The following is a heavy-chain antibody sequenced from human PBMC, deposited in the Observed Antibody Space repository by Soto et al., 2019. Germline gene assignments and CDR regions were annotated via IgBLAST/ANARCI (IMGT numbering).Heavy chain of an antibody. Sequence: SGPTLVKPTQTLTLTCTFSGFSLSTSGVGVGWIRQPPGKALEWLALIYWDDDKRYSPSLKSRLTITKDTSKNQVVLTMTNMDPVDTATYYCAHNLPWYDILTGYRKYNWFDPWGQGTLVTVSS. D-gene: IGHD3-9*01. V-gene: IGHV2-5*02. CDR2: IYWDDDK. J-gene: IGHJ5*02. CDR1: GFSLSTSGVG. CDR3: AHNLPWYDILTGYRKYNWFDP.